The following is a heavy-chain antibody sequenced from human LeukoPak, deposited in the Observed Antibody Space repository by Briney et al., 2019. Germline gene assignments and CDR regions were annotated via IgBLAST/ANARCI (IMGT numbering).Heavy chain of an antibody. CDR1: GFSFSVYE. D-gene: IGHD6-19*01. Sequence: GGSLRLSCAASGFSFSVYEMHWVRQSPGEGLEWLSDISSSGTTTYYADSVKGRFTISRDNAQNSLSLEMNSLRAEGTAVYYCTTLTVAGNFDYWGQGTLVTVSS. J-gene: IGHJ4*02. V-gene: IGHV3-48*03. CDR2: ISSSGTTT. CDR3: TTLTVAGNFDY.